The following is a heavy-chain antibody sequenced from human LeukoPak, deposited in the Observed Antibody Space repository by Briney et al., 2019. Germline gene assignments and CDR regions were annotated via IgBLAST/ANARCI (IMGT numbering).Heavy chain of an antibody. CDR2: INHSGST. V-gene: IGHV4-34*01. CDR3: ARGRGWLRPFHFDY. D-gene: IGHD5-12*01. Sequence: SETLSLTCAVYGGSFSGYYWSWIRQPPGKGLEWIGEINHSGSTNYNPSLKSRVTISVDTSKNQFSLKLSSVTAADTAAYYCARGRGWLRPFHFDYWGQGTLVTVSS. J-gene: IGHJ4*02. CDR1: GGSFSGYY.